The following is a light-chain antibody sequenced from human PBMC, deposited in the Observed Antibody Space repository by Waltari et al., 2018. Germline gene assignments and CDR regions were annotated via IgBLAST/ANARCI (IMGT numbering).Light chain of an antibody. J-gene: IGKJ4*02. CDR3: QQLGW. CDR2: ATF. Sequence: EREVTQCPGRMSLSPGETATLSCRASQRVSLRYLGWYQQNPGQVPRLLFSATFTRATGIPDRFSGSGSATDFTLTISRLEPADFAVYSCQQLGWFGGGPPVEIK. V-gene: IGKV3-20*01. CDR1: QRVSLRY.